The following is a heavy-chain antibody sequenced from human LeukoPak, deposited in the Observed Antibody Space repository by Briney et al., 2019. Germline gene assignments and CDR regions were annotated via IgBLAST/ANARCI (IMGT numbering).Heavy chain of an antibody. CDR1: GGSVSSDRYY. Sequence: SQSLSLTCTFSGGSVSSDRYYWNWIRQSAGKGLEWIGRVYSSGSTNYNPSLKSRVTISVDTSKNQFSLQLSSVTAADTALYYCARDGPRYWFDPWGQGHMVTVSS. V-gene: IGHV4-61*02. CDR3: ARDGPRYWFDP. CDR2: VYSSGST. J-gene: IGHJ5*02.